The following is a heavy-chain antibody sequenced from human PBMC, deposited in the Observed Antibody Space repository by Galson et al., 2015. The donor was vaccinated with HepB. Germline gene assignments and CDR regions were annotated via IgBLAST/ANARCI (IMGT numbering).Heavy chain of an antibody. CDR1: GFTFSSYS. D-gene: IGHD6-13*01. Sequence: SLRLSCAASGFTFSSYSMNWVRQAPGKGLEWVSYISSSSSTIYYADSVKGRFTISRDNAKNSLYLQMNSLRAEDTAVYYCARDLSSSWYNWFDPWGQGTLVTVVS. J-gene: IGHJ5*02. CDR3: ARDLSSSWYNWFDP. CDR2: ISSSSSTI. V-gene: IGHV3-48*04.